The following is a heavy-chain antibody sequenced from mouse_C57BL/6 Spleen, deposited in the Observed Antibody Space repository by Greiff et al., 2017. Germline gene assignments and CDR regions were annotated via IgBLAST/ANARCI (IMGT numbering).Heavy chain of an antibody. V-gene: IGHV1-72*01. CDR3: ARLTTVVEYYFDY. Sequence: QVHVKQPGAELVKPGASVKLSCKASGYTFTSYWMHWVKQRPGRGLEWIGRIDPNSGGTKYNEKFKSKATLTVDKPSSRAYMQLSSLTSEDSAVYYCARLTTVVEYYFDYWGQGTTLTVSS. D-gene: IGHD1-1*01. CDR2: IDPNSGGT. J-gene: IGHJ2*01. CDR1: GYTFTSYW.